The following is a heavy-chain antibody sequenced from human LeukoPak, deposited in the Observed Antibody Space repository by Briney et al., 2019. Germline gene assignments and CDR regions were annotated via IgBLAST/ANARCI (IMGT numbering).Heavy chain of an antibody. CDR2: ISGSGGST. D-gene: IGHD3-10*01. CDR1: GFTFSSYA. J-gene: IGHJ4*02. V-gene: IGHV3-23*01. Sequence: GGSLRLSCAASGFTFSSYAMSWLRQAPGKGLEWVSAISGSGGSTYYADSVKGRFTISRDNSKNTLYLQMNSLRAEDTAVYDCAKPSRGPGDYWGQGTLVTVSS. CDR3: AKPSRGPGDY.